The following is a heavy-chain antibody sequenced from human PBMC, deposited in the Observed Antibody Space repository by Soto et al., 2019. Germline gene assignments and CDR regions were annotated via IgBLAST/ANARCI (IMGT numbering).Heavy chain of an antibody. J-gene: IGHJ6*02. CDR3: AAGNYDFWSGRIYGMDV. D-gene: IGHD3-3*01. CDR1: GFTFTSSA. Sequence: ASVKVSCKASGFTFTSSAVQWVRQARGQRLEWIGWIVVGSGNTNYAQKFQERVTITRDMSTSTAYMELSSLRPEDTAVYYCAAGNYDFWSGRIYGMDVWGQGTTVTVSS. V-gene: IGHV1-58*01. CDR2: IVVGSGNT.